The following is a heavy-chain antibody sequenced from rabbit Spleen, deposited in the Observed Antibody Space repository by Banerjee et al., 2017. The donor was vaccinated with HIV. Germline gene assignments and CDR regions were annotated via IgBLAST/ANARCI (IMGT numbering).Heavy chain of an antibody. Sequence: EQLEESGGGLVKPEGTLTLTCTVSGFSFSSNWICWVRQAPGKGLEWIACIDTSNGDTDYANWPKGRFTISKASSTTVTLQMTSLTAADTATYFCARDLVAAIGWNFNLWGPGTLVTVS. CDR1: GFSFSSNW. CDR3: ARDLVAAIGWNFNL. V-gene: IGHV1S45*01. D-gene: IGHD3-1*01. CDR2: IDTSNGDT. J-gene: IGHJ4*01.